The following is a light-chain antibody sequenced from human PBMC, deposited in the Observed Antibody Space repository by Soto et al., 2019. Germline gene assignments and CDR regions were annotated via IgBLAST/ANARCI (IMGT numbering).Light chain of an antibody. CDR2: GAS. V-gene: IGKV3-20*01. CDR3: QQTYSIPRA. CDR1: QSVSSSY. J-gene: IGKJ1*01. Sequence: EIVLTQSPGTLSLSPGERATLSFRASQSVSSSYLARYQQKPGQAPRLLIYGASSRATGIPDRFSGSGSGTDFTLTISRLQPEDFATYYCQQTYSIPRAFGQGTKVDIK.